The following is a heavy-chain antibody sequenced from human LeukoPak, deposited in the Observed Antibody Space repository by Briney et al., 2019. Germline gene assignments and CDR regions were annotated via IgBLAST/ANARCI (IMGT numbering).Heavy chain of an antibody. Sequence: GASVKVSCRASGYTFTSYDINWVRQATGQGLEWMGWMNPNSGNTGYAQKFQGRVTMTRNTSISTAYMELSSLRSEDTAAYYCARRITMVRGVEVFNYWGQGTLVTVSS. CDR2: MNPNSGNT. J-gene: IGHJ4*02. CDR1: GYTFTSYD. CDR3: ARRITMVRGVEVFNY. D-gene: IGHD3-10*01. V-gene: IGHV1-8*01.